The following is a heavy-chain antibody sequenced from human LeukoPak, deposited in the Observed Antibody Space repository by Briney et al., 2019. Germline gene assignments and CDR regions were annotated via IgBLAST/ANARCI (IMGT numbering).Heavy chain of an antibody. CDR3: AREGGIAVAGTYQSVFDY. D-gene: IGHD6-19*01. CDR1: GGTFSSYA. J-gene: IGHJ4*02. V-gene: IGHV1-69*13. Sequence: SVKVSCKTSGGTFSSYAIHWVRQAPGQGLEWMGGIIPISATVNYAQKFQGRVAITADESTSTAYMELSSLRSEDTAVYYCAREGGIAVAGTYQSVFDYWGQGTLVTVSS. CDR2: IIPISATV.